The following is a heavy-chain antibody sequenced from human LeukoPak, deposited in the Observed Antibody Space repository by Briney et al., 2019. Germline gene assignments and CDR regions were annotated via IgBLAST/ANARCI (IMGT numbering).Heavy chain of an antibody. CDR1: GFTFSSYA. CDR3: AKSNSGWQGWYCDY. Sequence: PGGSLRLSCAASGFTFSSYAMNWVRQAPGKGLEWVSGISGNGGNTNYADSVKGRFTISRDNSKNTLYLQMNSLRADDTAVYYCAKSNSGWQGWYCDYWGQGTLVTVSS. V-gene: IGHV3-23*01. J-gene: IGHJ4*02. D-gene: IGHD6-19*01. CDR2: ISGNGGNT.